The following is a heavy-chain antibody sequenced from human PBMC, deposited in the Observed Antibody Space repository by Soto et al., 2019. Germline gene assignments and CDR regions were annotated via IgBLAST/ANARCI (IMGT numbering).Heavy chain of an antibody. J-gene: IGHJ4*02. D-gene: IGHD3-3*01. Sequence: QVQLVQSGAEVKKPGASVKVSCKASGYTFTGYYMHWVRQAPGQGLEWMGWINPNSGGTNYAQKFKGWVTMTRDTSISTAYMELSRLRSDDTAVYYCARGGGRTIFGVVMAASEFDYWGQGTLVTVSS. CDR1: GYTFTGYY. V-gene: IGHV1-2*04. CDR2: INPNSGGT. CDR3: ARGGGRTIFGVVMAASEFDY.